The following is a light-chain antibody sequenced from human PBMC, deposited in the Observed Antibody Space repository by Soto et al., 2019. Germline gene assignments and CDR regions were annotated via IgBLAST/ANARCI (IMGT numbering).Light chain of an antibody. V-gene: IGLV2-14*03. J-gene: IGLJ3*02. CDR2: EVN. CDR1: TSDVGVYNY. Sequence: QSALTQPASVSGSPGQSITISCTGTTSDVGVYNYVSWYQQHPGKAPKFMIYEVNKRPSGVSNRFSGSKSGNTASLTISGLQAEDEADYYCSSYTTSSTWVFGGGTKLTVL. CDR3: SSYTTSSTWV.